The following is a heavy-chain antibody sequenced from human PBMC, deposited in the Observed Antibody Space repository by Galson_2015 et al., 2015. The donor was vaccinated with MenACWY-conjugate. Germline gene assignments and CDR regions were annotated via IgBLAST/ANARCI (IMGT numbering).Heavy chain of an antibody. V-gene: IGHV4-39*07. J-gene: IGHJ5*02. CDR1: GGSISSSDFY. D-gene: IGHD3-22*01. CDR2: IFYSGIS. CDR3: ARATWSYFDNGGYPNWFDT. Sequence: ETLSLTCTVSGGSISSSDFYWDWIRQSPGKGLEWIGSIFYSGISNYNPSLKSRVSISVDTSKNEFSLRLSAVTAADPAEYYCARATWSYFDNGGYPNWFDTWGRGTLVIVSS.